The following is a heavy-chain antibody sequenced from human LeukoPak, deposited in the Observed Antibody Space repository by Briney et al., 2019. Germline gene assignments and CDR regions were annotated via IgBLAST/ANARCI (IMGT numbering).Heavy chain of an antibody. CDR2: IYYSGST. Sequence: SETLSLTCTVSGGSISSYYWSWIRQPPGKGLEWIGYIYYSGSTNYNPSLKSRVTISVDTSKNQFSLKLSSVTAADPAVYYCATIIAGSVYWGQGTLVTVSS. V-gene: IGHV4-59*01. D-gene: IGHD3-10*01. CDR3: ATIIAGSVY. J-gene: IGHJ4*02. CDR1: GGSISSYY.